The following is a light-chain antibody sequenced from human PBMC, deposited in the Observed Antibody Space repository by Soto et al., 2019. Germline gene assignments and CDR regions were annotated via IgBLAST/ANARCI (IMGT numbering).Light chain of an antibody. Sequence: DIQMTQSPSTLSASVGDRVTIICRASQSISSWLAWYQQKPGEAPKLLIYKASSLESGVPSRFSGSGSGTEFTLTISSLQPDDFATYYCQQYNSYSTFGQGTK. CDR1: QSISSW. V-gene: IGKV1-5*03. J-gene: IGKJ1*01. CDR2: KAS. CDR3: QQYNSYST.